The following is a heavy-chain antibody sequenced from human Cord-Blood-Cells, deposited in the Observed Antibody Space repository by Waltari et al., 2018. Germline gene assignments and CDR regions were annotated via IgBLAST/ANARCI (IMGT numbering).Heavy chain of an antibody. V-gene: IGHV4-34*01. CDR2: INHSGST. Sequence: QVQLQQWGAGLLKPSETLSLTCAVYGGSFSGYYWSWIRQPPGTGLEWIGEINHSGSTNYNPSLKSRVTISVDTSKNQFSLKLSSVTAADTAVYYCARGGVRLSTIFGVVIGGWFDPWGQGTLVTVSS. D-gene: IGHD3-3*01. CDR1: GGSFSGYY. CDR3: ARGGVRLSTIFGVVIGGWFDP. J-gene: IGHJ5*02.